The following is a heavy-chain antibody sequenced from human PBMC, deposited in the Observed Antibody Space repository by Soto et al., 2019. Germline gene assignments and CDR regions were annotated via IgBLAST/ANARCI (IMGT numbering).Heavy chain of an antibody. J-gene: IGHJ4*02. CDR1: GLRFSNYA. CDR2: ISGSGDST. V-gene: IGHV3-23*01. CDR3: SKFDSTSNSGYDSFDC. Sequence: PGGSMRLSCASSGLRFSNYAMIWLRKNPGKGLEWVSSISGSGDSTYYADSVKGRFAISRDNSKYTLYLQMSSLRTEDTSLYYCSKFDSTSNSGYDSFDCCGQGTLVSVSS. D-gene: IGHD5-12*01.